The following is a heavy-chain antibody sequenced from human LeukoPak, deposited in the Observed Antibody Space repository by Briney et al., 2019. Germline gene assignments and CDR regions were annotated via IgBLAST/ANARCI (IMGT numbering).Heavy chain of an antibody. CDR3: VRESDGFDL. V-gene: IGHV3-33*08. CDR1: GFTFRNHF. J-gene: IGHJ3*01. Sequence: GGSLRLSCAASGFTFRNHFMHWVRQAPVKGLERVALTWRDGSVTHYADSVRGRFTISRDNSENTLYLQMDRLRVEDTAVYYCVRESDGFDLWGQGTVVTVSP. CDR2: TWRDGSVT.